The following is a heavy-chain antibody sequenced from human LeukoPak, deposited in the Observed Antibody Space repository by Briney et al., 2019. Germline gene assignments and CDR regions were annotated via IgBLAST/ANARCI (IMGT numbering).Heavy chain of an antibody. CDR3: MRSGYGGLVDP. CDR2: INGGGGST. Sequence: GGSLRLSCAASGFPLRTYVMQWVRQAAGKGLEWVSTINGGGGSTYYADSVKGGFTISRDNSKNTLYLEMNSLRVDDTATYFCMRSGYGGLVDPWGQGTLVTVSS. D-gene: IGHD5-12*01. CDR1: GFPLRTYV. V-gene: IGHV3-23*01. J-gene: IGHJ5*02.